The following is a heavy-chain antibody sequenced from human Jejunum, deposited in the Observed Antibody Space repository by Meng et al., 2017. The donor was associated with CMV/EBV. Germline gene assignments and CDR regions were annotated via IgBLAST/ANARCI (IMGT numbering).Heavy chain of an antibody. J-gene: IGHJ5*02. CDR1: SLNTYY. CDR2: IYHTGNI. Sequence: SLNTYYWGWIRQPPGNGLEWIGYIYHTGNINYNPSLKSRVTMSVDMSKNQFSLTLTSVTAADTAVYYCARGDHCGTTACYPHWFDPWGQGTLVTVSS. V-gene: IGHV4-59*12. D-gene: IGHD2-2*01. CDR3: ARGDHCGTTACYPHWFDP.